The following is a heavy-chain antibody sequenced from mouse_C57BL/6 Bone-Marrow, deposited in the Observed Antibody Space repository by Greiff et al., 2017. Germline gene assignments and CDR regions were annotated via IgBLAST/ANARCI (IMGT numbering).Heavy chain of an antibody. J-gene: IGHJ1*03. CDR2: IYPRSGNT. CDR1: GYTFTSSG. V-gene: IGHV1-81*01. CDR3: AREGSYWYFDV. Sequence: VQLQQSGAELARPGASVKLSCKASGYTFTSSGISWVKQRTGQGLEWIGEIYPRSGNTYYTEKFKGKATLTADKSSSTAYMELRSLTSEDSAVXFCAREGSYWYFDVWGTGTTVTVSS.